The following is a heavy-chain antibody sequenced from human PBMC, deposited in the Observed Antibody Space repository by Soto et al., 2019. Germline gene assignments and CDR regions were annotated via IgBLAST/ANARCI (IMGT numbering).Heavy chain of an antibody. CDR3: AMAPVRWYLRGFDY. CDR2: IIPIFGTA. J-gene: IGHJ4*02. D-gene: IGHD2-15*01. CDR1: GGTFSSYA. V-gene: IGHV1-69*13. Sequence: SVKVSCKASGGTFSSYAISWVRQAPGQGLEWMGGIIPIFGTANYAQKFQGRVTITADESTSTAYMELSSLRSEDTAVYYCAMAPVRWYLRGFDYWGQGTLVTVSS.